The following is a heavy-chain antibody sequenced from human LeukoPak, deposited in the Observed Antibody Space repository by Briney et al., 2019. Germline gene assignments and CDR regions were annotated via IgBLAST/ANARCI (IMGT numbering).Heavy chain of an antibody. CDR3: ASGGCSSTSCYIRY. D-gene: IGHD2-2*02. Sequence: GRSLRLSCAASGFTFSSYGMHWVRQAPGKGLEWVAVISYDGSNKYYADSVKGRFTISRDNYKNTLYLQMNSLRAEDTAVYYRASGGCSSTSCYIRYWGQGTLVTVSS. J-gene: IGHJ4*02. CDR2: ISYDGSNK. V-gene: IGHV3-30*03. CDR1: GFTFSSYG.